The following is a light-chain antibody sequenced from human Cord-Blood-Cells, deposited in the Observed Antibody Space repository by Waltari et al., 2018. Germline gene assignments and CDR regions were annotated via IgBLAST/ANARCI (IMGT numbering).Light chain of an antibody. J-gene: IGLJ1*01. CDR3: AAWDDSLNGYV. V-gene: IGLV1-44*01. Sequence: QSVLTQPPSASETRGQRLAISCSASSTNIGSTIVNCNQQLPGTAPKLLIYSNNQRPAGVPDRFSGSKSGTSASLAISGLQSEDEADYYCAAWDDSLNGYVFGTGTKVTVL. CDR2: SNN. CDR1: STNIGSTI.